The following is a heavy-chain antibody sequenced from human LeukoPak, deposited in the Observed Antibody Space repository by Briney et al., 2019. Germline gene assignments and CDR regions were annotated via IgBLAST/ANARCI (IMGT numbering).Heavy chain of an antibody. CDR3: VRFLATVTTPYFDY. D-gene: IGHD4-17*01. J-gene: IGHJ4*02. CDR2: ISSSGSTI. CDR1: GFTFSSYE. V-gene: IGHV3-48*03. Sequence: PGGSLRLSCAASGFTFSSYEMNWVPQAPGKGLEWVSYISSSGSTIYYADSVKGRFTISRDNAKNSLYLQMNSLRAEDTAVYYCVRFLATVTTPYFDYWGQGTLVTVSS.